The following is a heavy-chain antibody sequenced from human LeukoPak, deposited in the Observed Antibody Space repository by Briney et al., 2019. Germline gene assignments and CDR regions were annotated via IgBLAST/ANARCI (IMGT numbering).Heavy chain of an antibody. CDR2: VNSDGSTT. CDR3: ARGYYSSSRFDS. D-gene: IGHD6-13*01. J-gene: IGHJ4*02. CDR1: GFPFSNYW. Sequence: QPGGSLRLSCAASGFPFSNYWMHWVRKAPGKGLVWVSRVNSDGSTTNYADSVKGRFTISRDNAENTLYMRMNSLRPEDTAVYYCARGYYSSSRFDSWGQGTVVTVSS. V-gene: IGHV3-74*01.